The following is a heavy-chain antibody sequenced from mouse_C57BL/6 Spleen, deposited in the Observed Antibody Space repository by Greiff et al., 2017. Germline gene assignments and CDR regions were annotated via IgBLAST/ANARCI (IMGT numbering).Heavy chain of an antibody. Sequence: SGAELVRPGASVKMSCKASGYTFTSYNMHWVKQTPRQGLEWIGAIYPGYGDTSYNQKFKGKATLTVDKASSTAYMQLSSLTSEDSAVYFCASSDCSNYWFAYWGQGTLVTVSA. V-gene: IGHV1-12*01. D-gene: IGHD2-5*01. CDR2: IYPGYGDT. CDR3: ASSDCSNYWFAY. J-gene: IGHJ3*01. CDR1: GYTFTSYN.